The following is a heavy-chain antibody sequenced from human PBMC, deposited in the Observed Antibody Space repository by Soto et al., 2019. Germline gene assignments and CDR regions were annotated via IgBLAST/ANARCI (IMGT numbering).Heavy chain of an antibody. CDR2: ISSSAGAK. CDR3: AREAVADHLDY. V-gene: IGHV3-48*03. D-gene: IGHD6-19*01. J-gene: IGHJ4*02. CDR1: GFSFNSYE. Sequence: QPGGSLRLSCAASGFSFNSYEMSWVCQAPGKGLEWVSYISSSAGAKYYADSVRGRFTIARDNAKNSLYLQMDSLRAEDTAVYYCAREAVADHLDYWGQGTLVTVSS.